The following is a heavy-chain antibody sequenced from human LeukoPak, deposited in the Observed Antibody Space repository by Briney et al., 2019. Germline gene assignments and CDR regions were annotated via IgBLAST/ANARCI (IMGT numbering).Heavy chain of an antibody. J-gene: IGHJ4*02. CDR1: GYTFNKYG. D-gene: IGHD3-3*01. CDR2: ISCYNGDT. CDR3: ARDPSNTSGYYVYHDY. Sequence: VSVKVSCKASGYTFNKYGISWVRQAPGQGLEWMGWISCYNGDTRYAQKFQGRVTMTTDTPTNTVHMELRSLRSDDTAVYYCARDPSNTSGYYVYHDYWGQGALVTVSS. V-gene: IGHV1-18*01.